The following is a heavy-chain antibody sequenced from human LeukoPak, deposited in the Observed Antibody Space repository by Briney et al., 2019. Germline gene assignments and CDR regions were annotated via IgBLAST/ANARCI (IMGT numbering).Heavy chain of an antibody. D-gene: IGHD6-13*01. CDR1: GGSISSYY. V-gene: IGHV4-59*01. CDR3: ARVGYSSPIGIDY. J-gene: IGHJ4*02. CDR2: IYYSGST. Sequence: SETLSLTCTVSGGSISSYYWSWIRQPPGKGLEWIGYIYYSGSTNYNPSLKSRVTISVDTSKNQFSLKLSSVTAADTAVYYCARVGYSSPIGIDYWGQGTLVTVSS.